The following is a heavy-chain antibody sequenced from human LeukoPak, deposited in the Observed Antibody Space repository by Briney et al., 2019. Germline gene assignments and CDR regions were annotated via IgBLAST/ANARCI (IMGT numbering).Heavy chain of an antibody. D-gene: IGHD5-12*01. CDR3: ASSGYSGYDPFDY. CDR2: IYYSGST. CDR1: GGSISNGDHY. J-gene: IGHJ4*02. V-gene: IGHV4-31*03. Sequence: SETLSLTCTVSGGSISNGDHYWSWIRQHPGKGLEWIGHIYYSGSTYYNPSLKSRGIISVETSKNQFSLKLSSVTAADTAVYYCASSGYSGYDPFDYWGQGTLVTVSS.